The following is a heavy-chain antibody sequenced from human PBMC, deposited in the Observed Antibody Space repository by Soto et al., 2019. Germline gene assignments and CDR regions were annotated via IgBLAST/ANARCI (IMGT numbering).Heavy chain of an antibody. J-gene: IGHJ4*02. CDR2: IYYSGST. D-gene: IGHD2-2*01. CDR1: GGSISSSSYY. Sequence: PSETLSLTCTVSGGSISSSSYYWGWIRQPPGKGLEWIGNIYYSGSTNYNPSLKSRVTISVDTSKNQFSLKLSSVTAADTAVYYCARRRSSTSCHDYWGQGTLVTVSS. CDR3: ARRRSSTSCHDY. V-gene: IGHV4-39*07.